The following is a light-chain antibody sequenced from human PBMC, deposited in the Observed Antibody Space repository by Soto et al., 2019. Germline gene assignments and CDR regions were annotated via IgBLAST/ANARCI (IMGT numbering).Light chain of an antibody. V-gene: IGKV3-15*01. Sequence: PATMGVAPGGRTILSCRACQSVRSNLAWYEQKPGQAPWILIYAAPTRATGTQASFSGSGCGTEFTLSITSLQSEDFAVYYWAQYTDSRKVGPGTKVDIK. CDR2: AAP. CDR1: QSVRSN. CDR3: AQYTDSRK. J-gene: IGKJ1*01.